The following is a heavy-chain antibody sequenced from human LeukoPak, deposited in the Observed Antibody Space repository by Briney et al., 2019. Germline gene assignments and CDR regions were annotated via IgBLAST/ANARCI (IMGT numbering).Heavy chain of an antibody. CDR3: ASSEQYSSSFYDY. J-gene: IGHJ4*02. CDR2: INPNSGGT. D-gene: IGHD6-6*01. CDR1: GYNFKGYY. Sequence: ASVKVSCKASGYNFKGYYIYWVRQAPGQGLEWMGWINPNSGGTNYAQKFQGRVTMTRDTSISTAYMELSRLRSDDTAVYYCASSEQYSSSFYDYWGQGTLVTVSS. V-gene: IGHV1-2*02.